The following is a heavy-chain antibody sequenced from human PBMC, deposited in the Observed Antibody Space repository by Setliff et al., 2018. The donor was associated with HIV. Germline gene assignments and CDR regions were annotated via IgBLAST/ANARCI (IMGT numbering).Heavy chain of an antibody. CDR1: GFKFSSYW. CDR3: ARYNWNPLGYRFDY. J-gene: IGHJ4*02. Sequence: GGSLRLSCAVSGFKFSSYWMHWVRQAPGQGLEWVSYISTSSATKYYADSVKGRFTISRDNAKNSLYLQMNSLRAEDTAVYYCARYNWNPLGYRFDYWGQGTLVTVSS. D-gene: IGHD1-20*01. CDR2: ISTSSATK. V-gene: IGHV3-48*04.